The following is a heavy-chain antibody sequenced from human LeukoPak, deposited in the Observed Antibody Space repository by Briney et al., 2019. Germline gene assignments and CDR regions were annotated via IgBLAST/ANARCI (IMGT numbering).Heavy chain of an antibody. CDR3: ARDWEMYCSGGSCSSFDY. CDR2: IYSGGST. V-gene: IGHV3-66*01. J-gene: IGHJ4*02. CDR1: EFSVGSNY. Sequence: GGSLRLSCAASEFSVGSNYMTWVRQAPGKGLEWVSLIYSGGSTYYADSVKGRFTISRHNAKNSLYLQINSLRAEDTAVYYCARDWEMYCSGGSCSSFDYWGQGTLVTVSS. D-gene: IGHD2-15*01.